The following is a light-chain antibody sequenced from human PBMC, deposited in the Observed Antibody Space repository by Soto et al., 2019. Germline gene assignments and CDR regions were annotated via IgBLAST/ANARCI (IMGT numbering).Light chain of an antibody. Sequence: QSALTQPPSVSGSPGQSVAISCTGTSSDVGNYNRASWFQQPPGTAPKLMIYEVNNRPSGVPDRFSGSKSGNTASLTISGLQADDEGDYYCSSYTSSDTWVFGGGTKLTVL. CDR2: EVN. CDR3: SSYTSSDTWV. V-gene: IGLV2-18*02. J-gene: IGLJ3*02. CDR1: SSDVGNYNR.